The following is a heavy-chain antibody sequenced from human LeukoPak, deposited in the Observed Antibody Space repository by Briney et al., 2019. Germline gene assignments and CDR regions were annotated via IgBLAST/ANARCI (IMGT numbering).Heavy chain of an antibody. CDR3: ARENTETNATGDYWYFDL. CDR1: GGTFSSYA. Sequence: SVKVSCKASGGTFSSYAISWVRQAPGQGLEWMGGIIPIFGTANYAQKFQGRVTITADESTSTAYMELSSLRSEDTAVYYCARENTETNATGDYWYFDLWGRGTLVTVSS. J-gene: IGHJ2*01. D-gene: IGHD7-27*01. V-gene: IGHV1-69*13. CDR2: IIPIFGTA.